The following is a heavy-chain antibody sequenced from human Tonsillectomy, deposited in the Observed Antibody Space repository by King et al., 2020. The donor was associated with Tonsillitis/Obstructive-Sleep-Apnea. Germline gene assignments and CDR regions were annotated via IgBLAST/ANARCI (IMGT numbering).Heavy chain of an antibody. CDR2: ISSSISYI. D-gene: IGHD2-15*01. CDR3: ARDSRVVAATRNDY. V-gene: IGHV3-21*01. J-gene: IGHJ4*02. Sequence: VQLVESGGGLVKPGGSLRLSCAASGFTFSSYSMNWVRQAPGKGLGWVSSISSSISYIYYADSVKGRFTISRDNAKNSLYLQMNSLRAEDTAVYYCARDSRVVAATRNDYWGQGTLVTVSS. CDR1: GFTFSSYS.